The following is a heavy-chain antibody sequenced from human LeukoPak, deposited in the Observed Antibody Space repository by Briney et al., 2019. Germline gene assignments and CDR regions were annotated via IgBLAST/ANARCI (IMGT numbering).Heavy chain of an antibody. D-gene: IGHD3-22*01. J-gene: IGHJ4*02. CDR3: ARHWSDSSGFYPPGSY. V-gene: IGHV4-39*01. CDR2: IYYSGST. CDR1: GGSIGSSSYY. Sequence: SETLSLTCTVSGGSIGSSSYYWDWIRQPPGKGLEWIGSIYYSGSTYYNPSLKSRVTMSVDTSKNQFSLKLSSVTAADTAVYYCARHWSDSSGFYPPGSYWGQGTLVTVSS.